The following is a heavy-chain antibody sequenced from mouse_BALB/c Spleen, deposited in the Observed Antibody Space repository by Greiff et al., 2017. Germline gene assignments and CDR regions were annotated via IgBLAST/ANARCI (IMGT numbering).Heavy chain of an antibody. CDR3: ARGGYALWGFAY. J-gene: IGHJ3*01. CDR2: ISYDGSN. V-gene: IGHV3-6*02. D-gene: IGHD2-2*01. CDR1: GYSITSGYY. Sequence: EVQLVESGPGLVKPSQSLSLTCSVTGYSITSGYYWNWIRQFPGNKLEWMGYISYDGSNNYNPSLKNRISITRDTSKNQFFLKLNSVTTEDTATYYCARGGYALWGFAYWGQGTLVTVSA.